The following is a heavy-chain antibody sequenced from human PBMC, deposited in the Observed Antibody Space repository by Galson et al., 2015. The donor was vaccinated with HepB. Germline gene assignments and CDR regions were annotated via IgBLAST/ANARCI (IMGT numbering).Heavy chain of an antibody. J-gene: IGHJ4*02. Sequence: SLRLSCAASGLSFSDYGMHWVRQAPGKGLEWVAVVWFDGSNKYYADSVKGRFTISRDNSKNTLFLKMNSLRAEDTAVYYCASGITRAMNYYGPFDYWGQGILVTVSS. CDR1: GLSFSDYG. D-gene: IGHD3-10*01. CDR2: VWFDGSNK. CDR3: ASGITRAMNYYGPFDY. V-gene: IGHV3-33*01.